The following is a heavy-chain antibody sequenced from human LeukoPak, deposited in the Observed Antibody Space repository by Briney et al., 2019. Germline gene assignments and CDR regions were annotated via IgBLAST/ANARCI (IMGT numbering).Heavy chain of an antibody. CDR1: GFTISGSA. V-gene: IGHV3-73*01. CDR3: TCSSSSPTEY. CDR2: IRSKANSYAT. D-gene: IGHD2-2*01. J-gene: IGHJ4*02. Sequence: PGGSLRRSCAASGFTISGSAMHWVRQASGKGLEWVGRIRSKANSYATAYAASVKGRFTISRDDSKNTAYLQMNSLKTEDTAVYYCTCSSSSPTEYWGQGTLVTVSS.